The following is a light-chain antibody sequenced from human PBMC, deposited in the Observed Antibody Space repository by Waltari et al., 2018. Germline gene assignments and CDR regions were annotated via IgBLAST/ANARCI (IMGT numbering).Light chain of an antibody. CDR2: HAS. Sequence: EIVFMQTPGTLSLSPGGRAPPSCRASQSISKYLAWYPQKPGQAPRLLIYHASSRAAGIPARFSGSGSGTDFSLSISRLEPEDFAVYYCQHYESLPVTFGEGTKVEIK. CDR3: QHYESLPVT. CDR1: QSISKY. J-gene: IGKJ1*01. V-gene: IGKV3-20*01.